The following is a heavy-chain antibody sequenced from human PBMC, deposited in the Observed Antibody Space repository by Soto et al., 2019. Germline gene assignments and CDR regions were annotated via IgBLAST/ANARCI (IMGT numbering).Heavy chain of an antibody. CDR3: AKEGEYSSSYHTYFDY. J-gene: IGHJ4*02. V-gene: IGHV3-23*01. CDR2: ISGSGGST. CDR1: GFTFSSYA. D-gene: IGHD6-6*01. Sequence: EVQLLESGGGLVQPGGSLRLSCAASGFTFSSYAMSWVRQAPGKGLEWVSAISGSGGSTYYADSVKGRFTISRDNSKNTLYLQMNSLRAEDTAVYYCAKEGEYSSSYHTYFDYWGQGTLVTVSS.